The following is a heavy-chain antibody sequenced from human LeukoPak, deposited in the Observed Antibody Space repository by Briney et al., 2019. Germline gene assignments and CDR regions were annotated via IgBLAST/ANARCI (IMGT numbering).Heavy chain of an antibody. CDR2: ISYDGNNK. CDR1: GFTFSSYA. Sequence: GGSLRLSCAASGFTFSSYAMHWVCQAPGKGLECVAVISYDGNNKFHADSVRGRLTISRDNSKSTLYLQMNSLRDEDTAVYYCARADIVAVVAAAALDYWGQGTLVTVSS. V-gene: IGHV3-30*04. D-gene: IGHD2-15*01. J-gene: IGHJ4*02. CDR3: ARADIVAVVAAAALDY.